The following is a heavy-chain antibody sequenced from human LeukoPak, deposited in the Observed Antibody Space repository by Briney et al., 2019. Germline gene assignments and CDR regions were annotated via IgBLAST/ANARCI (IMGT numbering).Heavy chain of an antibody. Sequence: SSETLSLTCTVSGGSISSYYWSWLRQPAGKGLEWIGRIYTSGSTNYNPSLKSRVTMSVDTSKNQFSLKLSSGTAADTAVYYCARRSGSYDAFDIWGQGTMVTVSS. CDR3: ARRSGSYDAFDI. J-gene: IGHJ3*02. V-gene: IGHV4-4*07. D-gene: IGHD1-26*01. CDR1: GGSISSYY. CDR2: IYTSGST.